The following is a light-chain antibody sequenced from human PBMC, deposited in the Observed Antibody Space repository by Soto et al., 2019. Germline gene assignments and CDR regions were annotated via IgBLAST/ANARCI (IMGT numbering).Light chain of an antibody. Sequence: EVVLTQSPVTLSLSPGERATLSCRASQSVSSYLAWYQQKPGQAPRLLIYDASNRATDIPARFSGSGSGTDFTLTISSLEPEDFAVYYCQQRMCWPPITFGQGTRLEIK. V-gene: IGKV3-11*01. CDR2: DAS. CDR1: QSVSSY. CDR3: QQRMCWPPIT. J-gene: IGKJ5*01.